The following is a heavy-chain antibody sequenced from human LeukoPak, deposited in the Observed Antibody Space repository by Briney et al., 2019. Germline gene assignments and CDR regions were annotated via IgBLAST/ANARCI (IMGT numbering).Heavy chain of an antibody. Sequence: GGSLRLSCAASGFTVSSNYMSWVRQAPGKGLEWVSVIYSGGSTYYADSVKGRFTISRDNAKNSLYLQMNSLRAEDTAVYYCARDRSLAGTGDYWGQGTLVTVSS. D-gene: IGHD6-19*01. J-gene: IGHJ4*02. V-gene: IGHV3-53*01. CDR3: ARDRSLAGTGDY. CDR2: IYSGGST. CDR1: GFTVSSNY.